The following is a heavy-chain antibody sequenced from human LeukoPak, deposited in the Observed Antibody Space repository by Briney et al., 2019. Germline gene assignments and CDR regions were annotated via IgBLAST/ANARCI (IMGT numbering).Heavy chain of an antibody. CDR2: INHSGST. V-gene: IGHV4-34*01. CDR1: GGSFSCYY. J-gene: IGHJ4*02. Sequence: SETLSLTCAVYGGSFSCYYWSWIRQPPGKGLEWIGEINHSGSTNYNPSLKSRVTISVDTSKNQFSLKLSSVTAADTAVYYCARGKGIYYGSGSSIGDYWGQGTLVTVSS. CDR3: ARGKGIYYGSGSSIGDY. D-gene: IGHD3-10*01.